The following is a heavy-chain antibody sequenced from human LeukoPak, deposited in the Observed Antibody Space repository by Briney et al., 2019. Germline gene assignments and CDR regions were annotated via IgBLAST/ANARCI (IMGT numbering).Heavy chain of an antibody. CDR2: ISGDGGST. D-gene: IGHD6-6*01. CDR3: AKDMSNYYYYYGMDV. V-gene: IGHV3-43*02. CDR1: GFTFDDYA. J-gene: IGHJ6*02. Sequence: GGSLRLSCAASGFTFDDYAMHWVRQAPGKGLEWVSLISGDGGSTYYADSVKGRFTIPRDNSKNSLYLQMNSLRTEDTALYYCAKDMSNYYYYYGMDVWGQGTTVTVSS.